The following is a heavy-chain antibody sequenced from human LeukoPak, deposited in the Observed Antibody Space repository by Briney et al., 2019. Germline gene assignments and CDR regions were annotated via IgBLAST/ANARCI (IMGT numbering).Heavy chain of an antibody. J-gene: IGHJ5*02. D-gene: IGHD3-9*01. V-gene: IGHV4-61*01. CDR1: GGSVSSGSYY. Sequence: SETLSLTCTVSGGSVSSGSYYWSWIRQPPGKGLEWIGYIYYSGSTNYNPSLKSRVTISVDTSKNQFSLKLSSVTAADTAVYYCARVLGAYYDILTGYYNPRWFDPWGQGTLVTVSS. CDR2: IYYSGST. CDR3: ARVLGAYYDILTGYYNPRWFDP.